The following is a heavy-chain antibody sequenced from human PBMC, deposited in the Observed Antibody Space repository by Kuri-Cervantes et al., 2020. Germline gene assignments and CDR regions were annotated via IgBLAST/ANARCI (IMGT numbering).Heavy chain of an antibody. D-gene: IGHD1-26*01. V-gene: IGHV3-66*01. CDR3: ARDLGATMRVMGY. CDR2: IYSGGST. Sequence: GESLKISCAASGFTFSDHYMDWVRQAPGKGLEWVSVIYSGGSTYYADSVKGRFTISRDNSKNTLYLQMNSLGAEDTAVYYCARDLGATMRVMGYWGQGTLVTVSS. J-gene: IGHJ4*02. CDR1: GFTFSDHY.